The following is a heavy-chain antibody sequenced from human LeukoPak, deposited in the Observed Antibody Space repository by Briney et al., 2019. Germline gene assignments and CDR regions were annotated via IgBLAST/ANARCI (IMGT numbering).Heavy chain of an antibody. CDR3: ARDPYYCSSTSCYGGRNFDY. V-gene: IGHV1-46*01. Sequence: ASVKVSCKASGYTFTGYYMHWVRQAPGQGLEWMGIINPSGGSTSYAQKFQGRVIMTRDMSTSTVYMELSSLRSEDTAVYYCARDPYYCSSTSCYGGRNFDYWGQGTLVTVSS. CDR1: GYTFTGYY. D-gene: IGHD2-2*01. CDR2: INPSGGST. J-gene: IGHJ4*02.